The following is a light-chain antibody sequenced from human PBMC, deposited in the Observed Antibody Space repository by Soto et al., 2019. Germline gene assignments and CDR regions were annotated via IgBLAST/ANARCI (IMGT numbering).Light chain of an antibody. V-gene: IGKV3-20*01. CDR1: QSVNKAY. CDR3: QHSGDFRWT. J-gene: IGKJ1*01. CDR2: GAS. Sequence: IVLTQSPCTVVLCPGDRAPLTWCVSQSVNKAYLVWYQVKPGQAPRRLIYGASSRATGIPDRFSGRGFGTDFTLTISRLEPEDFAVYYCQHSGDFRWTFGQGTKVDIK.